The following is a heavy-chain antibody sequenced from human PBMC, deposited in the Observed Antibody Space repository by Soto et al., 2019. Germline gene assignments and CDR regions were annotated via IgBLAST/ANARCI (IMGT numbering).Heavy chain of an antibody. V-gene: IGHV1-2*02. CDR3: ESDLAKRGARAAFGD. CDR1: GDIFADSY. J-gene: IGHJ4*02. Sequence: VKARCRASGDIFADSYIHRLRHAPGQGFEWMGWINPKSGGTKYPQKFQGRVTMTRDASLSTVYMTLTRLTSDDTAVYYCESDLAKRGARAAFGDGGQRSLVIVT. CDR2: INPKSGGT. D-gene: IGHD3-3*01.